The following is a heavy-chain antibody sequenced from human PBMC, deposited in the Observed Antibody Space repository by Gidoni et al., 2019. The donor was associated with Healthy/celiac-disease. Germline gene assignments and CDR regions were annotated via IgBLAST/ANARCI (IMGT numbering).Heavy chain of an antibody. Sequence: EVQLVESGGGLVKPGGSLRLSCAASGFTFSSYSMNWVRQAPGKGLEWVSSISSSSSYIYYADSVKGRFTISRDNAKNSLYLQMNSLRAEDTAVYYCARAPPGYGDYASWFDPWGQGTLVTVSS. CDR3: ARAPPGYGDYASWFDP. J-gene: IGHJ5*02. CDR2: ISSSSSYI. V-gene: IGHV3-21*01. D-gene: IGHD4-17*01. CDR1: GFTFSSYS.